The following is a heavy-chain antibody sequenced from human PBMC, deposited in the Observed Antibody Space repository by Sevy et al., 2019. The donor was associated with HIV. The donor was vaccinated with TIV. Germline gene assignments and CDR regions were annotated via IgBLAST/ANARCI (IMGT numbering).Heavy chain of an antibody. CDR3: AKDQGYNWNTEGFFDY. CDR2: IRYDGSNK. D-gene: IGHD1-20*01. J-gene: IGHJ4*02. V-gene: IGHV3-30*02. CDR1: AFSFSTNG. Sequence: GGSLRLSCAASAFSFSTNGMHWVRQAPGKGLEWVAFIRYDGSNKFYTDSVKGRFTISRDNSKNTLYLQMNSLTAEDTGVYYCAKDQGYNWNTEGFFDYWGQGTLVTVSS.